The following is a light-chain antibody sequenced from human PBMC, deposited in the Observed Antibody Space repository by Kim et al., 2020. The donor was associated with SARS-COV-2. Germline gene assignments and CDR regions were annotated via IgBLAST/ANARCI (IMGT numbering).Light chain of an antibody. J-gene: IGKJ5*01. V-gene: IGKV3-11*01. Sequence: LSPGETAPLPCRASQSLSSSLAWYQHKPGQAPRVLIYRTSNRATGIPTRFSGSGSGTDFTLTISSLDPEDFAVYYCQQRSDWPITFGQGTRLEIK. CDR2: RTS. CDR3: QQRSDWPIT. CDR1: QSLSSS.